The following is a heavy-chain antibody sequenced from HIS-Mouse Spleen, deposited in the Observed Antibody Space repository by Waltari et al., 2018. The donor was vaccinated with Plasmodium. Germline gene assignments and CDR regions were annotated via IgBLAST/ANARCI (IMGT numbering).Heavy chain of an antibody. V-gene: IGHV3-7*01. CDR3: ASSWYWYFDL. J-gene: IGHJ2*01. D-gene: IGHD6-13*01. CDR1: GFTFSSYW. CDR2: IKQDGSEK. Sequence: EVQLVESGGGLVQHGGSLRLSCAASGFTFSSYWMCWVGQAPGKGREWVANIKQDGSEKYYVDSVKGRFTISRDNAKNSLYLQMNSLRAEDTAVYYCASSWYWYFDLWGRGTLVTVSS.